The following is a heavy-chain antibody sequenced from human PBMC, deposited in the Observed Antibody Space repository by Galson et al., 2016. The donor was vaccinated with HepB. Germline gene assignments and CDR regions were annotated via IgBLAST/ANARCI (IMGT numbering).Heavy chain of an antibody. CDR3: AKDIGIADYGLHV. CDR2: IGWDSDRI. CDR1: GFRFNDYA. D-gene: IGHD2/OR15-2a*01. V-gene: IGHV3-9*01. Sequence: SLRLSCAASGFRFNDYAMHWVRQAPRKGLEWLSGIGWDSDRIAYADSVKGRFTISRDNGKNSLYLQMNSLRGEDSAVYYCAKDIGIADYGLHVWGQGTTVTVSS. J-gene: IGHJ6*02.